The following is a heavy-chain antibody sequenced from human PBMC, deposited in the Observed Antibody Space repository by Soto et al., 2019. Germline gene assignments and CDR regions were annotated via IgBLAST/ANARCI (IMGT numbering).Heavy chain of an antibody. V-gene: IGHV1-69*05. J-gene: IGHJ4*02. CDR1: GGTFNSYV. D-gene: IGHD5-12*01. CDR3: ARDLGSGYDPGDY. CDR2: SISIFGTP. Sequence: QVQLVQSGAEVKKPGSSVKVSCKASGGTFNSYVFNWVRQAPGQGLEWMGGSISIFGTPNYGQEFQGRVTITPDESNSTGFMGLSTLTSQDTGIYFCARDLGSGYDPGDYWGQGTLVTVSS.